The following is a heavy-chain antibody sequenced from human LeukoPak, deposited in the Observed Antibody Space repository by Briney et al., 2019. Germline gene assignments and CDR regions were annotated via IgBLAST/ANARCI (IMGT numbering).Heavy chain of an antibody. CDR3: ARTDKYGDYGGAT. D-gene: IGHD4-17*01. J-gene: IGHJ4*02. CDR2: IYYSGST. Sequence: SETLSLTCTVSGGSISSYYWSWIRQPPGKGLEWIGCIYYSGSTNYNPSLKSRVTISIDTSKKQFSLKLNSVTAADTAMYYCARTDKYGDYGGATWGQGTLVTVSS. CDR1: GGSISSYY. V-gene: IGHV4-59*01.